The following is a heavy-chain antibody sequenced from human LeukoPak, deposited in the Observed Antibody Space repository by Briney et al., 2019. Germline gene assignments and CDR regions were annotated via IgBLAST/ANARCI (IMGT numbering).Heavy chain of an antibody. J-gene: IGHJ4*02. D-gene: IGHD3-22*01. CDR3: ARRGRLYYDSSGYLYYFDY. Sequence: SQTLSLTCTVSGGSISSGGYYWHWIRQHPGKGLEWIGNIYHSGTTYYNPSLKSRVTISVDTSKNQFSLKLSSVTAADTAVYYCARRGRLYYDSSGYLYYFDYWGQGTLVTVSS. CDR2: IYHSGTT. CDR1: GGSISSGGYY. V-gene: IGHV4-31*03.